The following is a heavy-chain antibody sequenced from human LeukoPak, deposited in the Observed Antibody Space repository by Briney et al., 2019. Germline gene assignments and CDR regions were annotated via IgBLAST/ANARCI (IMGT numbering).Heavy chain of an antibody. CDR2: ISSSSSTI. CDR3: ARDLSGWYAFDI. D-gene: IGHD2-15*01. CDR1: GFTFTSYG. V-gene: IGHV3-48*02. Sequence: GGSLRLSCAASGFTFTSYGMHWVRQAPGKGLEWVSYISSSSSTIYYADSVKGRFTISRDNAKNSLYLQMNSLRDEDTAVYYCARDLSGWYAFDIWGQGTMVTVSS. J-gene: IGHJ3*02.